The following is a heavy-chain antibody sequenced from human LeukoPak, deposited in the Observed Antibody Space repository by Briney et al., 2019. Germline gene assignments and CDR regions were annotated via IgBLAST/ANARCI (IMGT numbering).Heavy chain of an antibody. Sequence: GGSLRLSCAGSGFTFSSYAMSWVRQAPGKGLESVSGISGGGGFSYYADSVRGRFTISRDNSKNTLYLQMNSLRAEDTAVYYCAKGVAVATWGQGTLVTVSS. D-gene: IGHD6-19*01. J-gene: IGHJ4*02. CDR2: ISGGGGFS. CDR3: AKGVAVAT. V-gene: IGHV3-23*01. CDR1: GFTFSSYA.